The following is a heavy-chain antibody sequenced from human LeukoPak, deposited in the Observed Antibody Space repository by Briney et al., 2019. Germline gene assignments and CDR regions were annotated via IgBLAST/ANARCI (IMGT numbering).Heavy chain of an antibody. CDR1: GFTFSSYA. CDR3: ARGVGFPGSSSWKNSYYGMDV. CDR2: ISYDGNHK. V-gene: IGHV3-30*04. J-gene: IGHJ6*02. Sequence: QAGRSLRLSCAASGFTFSSYAMHWVRQAPGEGLEWVAVISYDGNHKYYADSVKGRFTISRDNSKNTLYLQMNSLRADDTAVYFCARGVGFPGSSSWKNSYYGMDVWGQGTTVTVSS. D-gene: IGHD6-13*01.